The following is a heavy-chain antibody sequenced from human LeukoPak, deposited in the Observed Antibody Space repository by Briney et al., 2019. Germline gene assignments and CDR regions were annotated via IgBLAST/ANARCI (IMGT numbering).Heavy chain of an antibody. CDR1: GGTFSSYT. D-gene: IGHD3-10*01. CDR2: IIPILGIA. Sequence: ASVKVSCKASGGTFSSYTISWVRQAPGQGLEWMGRIIPILGIANYAQKFQGRVTITADKTTSTAYMGLSSLRSEDTAVYYCARFGRLVIDPWGQGTLVTVFS. V-gene: IGHV1-69*02. CDR3: ARFGRLVIDP. J-gene: IGHJ5*02.